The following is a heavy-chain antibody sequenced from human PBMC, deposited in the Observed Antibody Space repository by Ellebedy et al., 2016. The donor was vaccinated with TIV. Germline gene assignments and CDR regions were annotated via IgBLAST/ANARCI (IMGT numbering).Heavy chain of an antibody. V-gene: IGHV5-51*01. CDR2: IYPGDSDT. CDR1: GYSFTSYW. J-gene: IGHJ2*01. CDR3: ARLPSYSSSRARIYWYFDL. D-gene: IGHD6-13*01. Sequence: KVSCKGSGYSFTSYWIGWVRQMPGKGLEWMGIIYPGDSDTRYSPSFQGQVTISADKSISTAYLQWSSLKASDTAMYYCARLPSYSSSRARIYWYFDLWGRGTVVTVSS.